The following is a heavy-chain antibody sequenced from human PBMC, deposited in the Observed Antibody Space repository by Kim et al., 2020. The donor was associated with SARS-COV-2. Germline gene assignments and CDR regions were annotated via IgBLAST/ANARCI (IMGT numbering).Heavy chain of an antibody. CDR1: GFTFDNYG. Sequence: GGSLRLSCAASGFTFDNYGMNWVRQAPGTGLEWVSGINWNGVSTDYADSVKGRFIISRDNAKNSLYLQMNSLRAEDTAFYYCAREGAIAGAFDIWGHGTMVTVSS. CDR3: AREGAIAGAFDI. J-gene: IGHJ3*02. CDR2: INWNGVST. V-gene: IGHV3-20*04. D-gene: IGHD6-13*01.